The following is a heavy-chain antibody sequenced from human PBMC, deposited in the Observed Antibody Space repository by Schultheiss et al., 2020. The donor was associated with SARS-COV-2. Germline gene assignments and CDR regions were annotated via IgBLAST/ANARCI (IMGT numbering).Heavy chain of an antibody. J-gene: IGHJ3*02. CDR1: GGSISSYY. CDR2: IYTSGST. Sequence: SQTLSLTCTVSGGSISSYYWSWIRQPAGKGLEWIGRIYTSGSTNYNPSLKSRVTMSVDTSKNQFSLKLSSVTAADTAVYYCARGLVVVAAIEAFDIWGQGTMVTVSS. D-gene: IGHD2-15*01. CDR3: ARGLVVVAAIEAFDI. V-gene: IGHV4-4*07.